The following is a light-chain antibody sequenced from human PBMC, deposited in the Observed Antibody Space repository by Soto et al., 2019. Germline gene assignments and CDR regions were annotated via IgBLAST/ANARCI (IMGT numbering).Light chain of an antibody. CDR2: TTN. J-gene: IGLJ1*01. V-gene: IGLV1-44*01. CDR1: SSNIGTSS. CDR3: AALDDSLNGHV. Sequence: QSVLTQPHSASGTPGQRVTISCSGSSSNIGTSSVHWFQQLQGTAPKLPISTTNQRPSGVPERFSGSKSGTSASLAISGLQSEDEADYYCAALDDSLNGHVFGTGTKVTVL.